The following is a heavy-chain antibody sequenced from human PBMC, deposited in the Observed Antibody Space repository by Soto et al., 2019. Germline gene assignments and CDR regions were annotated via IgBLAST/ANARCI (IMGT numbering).Heavy chain of an antibody. V-gene: IGHV4-34*01. Sequence: SETLSLTCAVYGGSFSGYYWSWIRQPPGKGLEWIGEINHSGSTNYNPSLKSRVTISVDTSKNQFSLKLSSVTAADTAVYYCARGGVAAAGTSTYYDYYGMDVWGQGTTVTVSS. CDR1: GGSFSGYY. J-gene: IGHJ6*02. CDR3: ARGGVAAAGTSTYYDYYGMDV. CDR2: INHSGST. D-gene: IGHD6-13*01.